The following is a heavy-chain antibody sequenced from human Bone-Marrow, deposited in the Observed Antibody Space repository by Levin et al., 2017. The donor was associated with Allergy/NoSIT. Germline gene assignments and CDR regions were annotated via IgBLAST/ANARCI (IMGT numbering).Heavy chain of an antibody. CDR3: VRGQFSAFDI. D-gene: IGHD5-24*01. CDR1: GDSIFASNVA. V-gene: IGHV6-1*01. CDR2: TYYRSRWSN. J-gene: IGHJ3*02. Sequence: SETLSLTCGISGDSIFASNVAWNWIRQSPSRGLEWLGRTYYRSRWSNDFAVSVKSRITINPDTSKNQFSLQLNSVIPEDTAVYYCVRGQFSAFDIWGQGTVVTVSS.